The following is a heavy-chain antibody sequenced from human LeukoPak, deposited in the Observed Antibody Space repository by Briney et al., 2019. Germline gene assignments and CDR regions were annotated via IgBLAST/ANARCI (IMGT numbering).Heavy chain of an antibody. CDR2: IYYSGST. V-gene: IGHV4-39*07. CDR1: GGSISSSSYY. Sequence: SETLSLTCTVSGGSISSSSYYWGWIRQPPGKGLEWIGSIYYSGSTYYNPSLKSRVTISVDTSKNQFSLKLSSVTAADTAVYYCARVPYGYPFDYWGQGTLVTVPS. D-gene: IGHD5-24*01. J-gene: IGHJ4*02. CDR3: ARVPYGYPFDY.